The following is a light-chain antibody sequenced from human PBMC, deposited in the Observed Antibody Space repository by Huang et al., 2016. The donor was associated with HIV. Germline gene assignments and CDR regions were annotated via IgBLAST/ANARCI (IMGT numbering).Light chain of an antibody. J-gene: IGKJ4*01. CDR1: KAASSYF. CDR3: QQFGYSPFT. CDR2: GPS. Sequence: VVMTQSPGTLSLSPGERASLSCRASKAASSYFLAWYQHKPGQAPRLLISGPSNRATGVPDRFSVSWSGTDVTLIIDRLEPEDFALYYCQQFGYSPFTFGGGTRLEI. V-gene: IGKV3-20*01.